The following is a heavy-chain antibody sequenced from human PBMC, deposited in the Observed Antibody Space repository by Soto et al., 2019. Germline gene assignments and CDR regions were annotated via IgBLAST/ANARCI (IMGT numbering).Heavy chain of an antibody. CDR2: ISAYNGNT. J-gene: IGHJ6*02. CDR1: GYTFTSYG. D-gene: IGHD3-3*01. V-gene: IGHV1-18*01. CDR3: ARDPLPERYYDFWSGYSYYYGMDV. Sequence: QVQLVQSGAEVKKPGASVKVSCKASGYTFTSYGISWVRQAPGQGLERMGWISAYNGNTNYAQKLQGRVTMTTDTSTSTAYMELWSLRSDDTAVSYCARDPLPERYYDFWSGYSYYYGMDVWGQGTTVTVS.